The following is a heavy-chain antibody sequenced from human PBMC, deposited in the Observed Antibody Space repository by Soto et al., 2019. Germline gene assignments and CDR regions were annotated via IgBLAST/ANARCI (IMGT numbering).Heavy chain of an antibody. J-gene: IGHJ6*03. Sequence: VGSLRLSCAASGFTFSDYYMSWIRQAPGKGLVWVSYISSSGSTIYYADSVKGRFAISRDNAKNSLYLQMNSLRAEDTAVYYCARDLGDYGDYGHYYYYMDVWGKGTTVTVSS. D-gene: IGHD4-17*01. V-gene: IGHV3-11*01. CDR3: ARDLGDYGDYGHYYYYMDV. CDR2: ISSSGSTI. CDR1: GFTFSDYY.